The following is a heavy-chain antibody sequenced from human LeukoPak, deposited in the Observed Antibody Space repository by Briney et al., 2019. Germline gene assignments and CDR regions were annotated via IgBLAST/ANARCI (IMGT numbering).Heavy chain of an antibody. V-gene: IGHV4-4*02. CDR2: IYHSGST. D-gene: IGHD6-13*01. CDR1: GGSISSSNW. CDR3: ARAFRIAAAGTSLRYYYYYYGMDV. Sequence: SETLSLTCAVSGGSISSSNWWSWVRQPPGKGLEWIGEIYHSGSTNYNPSLKSRVTISVDKSKNQFSLKLSSVTAADTAVYYCARAFRIAAAGTSLRYYYYYYGMDVWGQGTTVTVSS. J-gene: IGHJ6*02.